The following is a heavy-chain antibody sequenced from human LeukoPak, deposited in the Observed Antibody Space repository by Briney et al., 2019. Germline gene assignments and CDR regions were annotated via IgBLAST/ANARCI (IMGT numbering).Heavy chain of an antibody. J-gene: IGHJ6*03. D-gene: IGHD3-3*01. CDR3: ARGRITIFGVVKYTYYYYMGV. V-gene: IGHV4-34*01. Sequence: PSETLSLTCAVYGGSFSGYYWSWIRQPPGKGLEWIGEINHSGSTNYNPSLKSRVTISVDTSKNQFSLKLSSVTAADTAVYYCARGRITIFGVVKYTYYYYMGVWGKGTTVTVSS. CDR1: GGSFSGYY. CDR2: INHSGST.